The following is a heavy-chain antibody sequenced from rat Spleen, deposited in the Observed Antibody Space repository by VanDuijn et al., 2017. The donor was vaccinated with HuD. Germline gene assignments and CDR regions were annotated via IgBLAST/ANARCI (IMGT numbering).Heavy chain of an antibody. V-gene: IGHV2-45*01. J-gene: IGHJ4*01. CDR1: GFSLTSYN. CDR3: ARHLRVASGVMDA. D-gene: IGHD1-11*01. Sequence: QVQLMESGPGLVQPSETLSLTCTVSGFSLTSYNVHWVRQPPGKGLEWMGVMWSGGSTDYNSALKSRLSISRDTSKNQVFLKMNSLQSKDTTTYYCARHLRVASGVMDAWGQGASVTVSS. CDR2: MWSGGST.